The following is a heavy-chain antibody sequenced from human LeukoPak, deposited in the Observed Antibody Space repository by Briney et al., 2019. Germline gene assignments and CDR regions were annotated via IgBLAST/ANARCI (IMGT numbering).Heavy chain of an antibody. CDR1: GYSISSGYY. Sequence: SETLSLTCTVSGYSISSGYYWGWIRQPPGKGLEWIGSIYHSGSTYYNPSLKSRVTISVDTSKNQFSLKLSSVTAADTAVYYCASLHGDYHYWGQGTLVTVSS. D-gene: IGHD4-17*01. V-gene: IGHV4-38-2*02. CDR3: ASLHGDYHY. J-gene: IGHJ4*02. CDR2: IYHSGST.